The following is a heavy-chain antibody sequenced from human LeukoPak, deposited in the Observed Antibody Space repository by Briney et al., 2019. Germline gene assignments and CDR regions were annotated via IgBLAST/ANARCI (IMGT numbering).Heavy chain of an antibody. CDR2: ISGSGYYT. V-gene: IGHV3-23*01. D-gene: IGHD3-16*01. CDR1: GSGFTFGNFA. Sequence: GGSLRLSCEASGSGFTFGNFALSWVRQAPGKGLEWLSGISGSGYYTYYADSVKGRFTISRDNSKNTLYIQMNSLRAEDTAVYYCAKDGSWGDYYFYFYMDVWGKGTTVTVSS. CDR3: AKDGSWGDYYFYFYMDV. J-gene: IGHJ6*03.